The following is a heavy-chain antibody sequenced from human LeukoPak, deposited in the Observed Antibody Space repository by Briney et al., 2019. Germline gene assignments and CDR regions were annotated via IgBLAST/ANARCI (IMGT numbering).Heavy chain of an antibody. J-gene: IGHJ4*02. D-gene: IGHD5-24*01. CDR2: ISYDGSNK. CDR3: AKSGGYNYTGTLGY. Sequence: GGSLRLSCAASGFTFSSYGMHWVRQAPGKGLEWVVVISYDGSNKYYADSVKGRFTISRDNSKNTLYLQMNSLRAEDTAVYYCAKSGGYNYTGTLGYWGQGTLVTVSS. V-gene: IGHV3-30*18. CDR1: GFTFSSYG.